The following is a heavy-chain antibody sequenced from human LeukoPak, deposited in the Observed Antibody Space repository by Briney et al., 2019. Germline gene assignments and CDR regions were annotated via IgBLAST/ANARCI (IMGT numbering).Heavy chain of an antibody. CDR3: ARVAAGSSRDY. CDR1: GFTFSHYW. V-gene: IGHV3-7*01. Sequence: PGGSLRLSCAASGFTFSHYWMSWVHQAPGKGLEWVATIKQDGTEKNYLDSVKGRFTISRDIAKNSLYLQMNSLRAEDTAVYYCARVAAGSSRDYWGQGTLVTVSS. CDR2: IKQDGTEK. J-gene: IGHJ4*02.